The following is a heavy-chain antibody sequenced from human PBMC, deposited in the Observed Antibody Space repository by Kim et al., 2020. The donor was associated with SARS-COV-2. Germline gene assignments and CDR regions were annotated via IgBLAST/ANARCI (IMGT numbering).Heavy chain of an antibody. CDR1: GFTVSSNY. D-gene: IGHD3-22*01. CDR2: IYSGGST. CDR3: ARESYDSSGYQGWYFDL. J-gene: IGHJ2*01. V-gene: IGHV3-53*01. Sequence: GGSLRLSCAASGFTVSSNYMSWVRQAPGKGLEWVSVIYSGGSTYYADSVKGRFTISRDNSKNTLYLQMNSLRAEDTAVYYCARESYDSSGYQGWYFDLWGRGTLVTVSS.